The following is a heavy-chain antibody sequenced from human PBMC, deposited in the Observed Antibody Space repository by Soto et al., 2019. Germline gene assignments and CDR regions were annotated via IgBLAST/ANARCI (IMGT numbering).Heavy chain of an antibody. Sequence: ASVKVSCKASGGTFSSYAISWVRQAPGQGLEWVGGIIPIFGTANYAQKFQGRVTITADESMSTAYMELSSLRSEDTAVYYCASLDIVVVPAANYYGMDVWGQGTTVTVSS. J-gene: IGHJ6*02. CDR2: IIPIFGTA. V-gene: IGHV1-69*13. CDR1: GGTFSSYA. CDR3: ASLDIVVVPAANYYGMDV. D-gene: IGHD2-2*03.